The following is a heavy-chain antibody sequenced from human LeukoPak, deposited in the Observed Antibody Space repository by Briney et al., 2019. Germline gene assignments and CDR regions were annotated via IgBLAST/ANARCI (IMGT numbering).Heavy chain of an antibody. CDR1: GFTFRSYA. CDR2: ISGSGGRT. J-gene: IGHJ4*02. V-gene: IGHV3-23*01. D-gene: IGHD3-22*01. Sequence: GGSLRLSCAASGFTFRSYAMSWVRQTPGKGLEWVSGISGSGGRTYYADSVKGRFTISRDNSKNTLYLQVNNLRAEDTAVYYCVKEGEVVITHRFDSWGQGTLVTVSS. CDR3: VKEGEVVITHRFDS.